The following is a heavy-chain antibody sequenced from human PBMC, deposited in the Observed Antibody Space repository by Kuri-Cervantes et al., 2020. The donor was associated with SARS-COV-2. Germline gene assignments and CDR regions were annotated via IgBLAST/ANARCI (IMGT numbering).Heavy chain of an antibody. CDR2: NNAVNGNT. Sequence: ASVTVSCKASGYTFIRYAMHWVGQAPGQRLEWVGWNNAVNGNTKYSQKFQGRVTITMDTSPSKSYMELSKLRSEDTAVYYCARDSNKRLYGEVVSLGNALDIWGQGTMVTVSS. CDR3: ARDSNKRLYGEVVSLGNALDI. D-gene: IGHD4/OR15-4a*01. V-gene: IGHV1-3*01. CDR1: GYTFIRYA. J-gene: IGHJ3*02.